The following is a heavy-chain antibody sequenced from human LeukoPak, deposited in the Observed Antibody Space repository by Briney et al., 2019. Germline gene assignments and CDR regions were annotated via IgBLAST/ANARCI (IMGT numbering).Heavy chain of an antibody. D-gene: IGHD3-10*01. J-gene: IGHJ4*02. Sequence: SGPTLVKPTETLTLSCTFSEFSLSASGVGVSWIRQPPGKALEWLALIYWNDDKRYSPSLKSRLTITKDTSKNQVVLTMTNMDPVDTATYYCAHRSRFGELTSFDYWGQGTLVTVSS. CDR2: IYWNDDK. CDR1: EFSLSASGVG. CDR3: AHRSRFGELTSFDY. V-gene: IGHV2-5*01.